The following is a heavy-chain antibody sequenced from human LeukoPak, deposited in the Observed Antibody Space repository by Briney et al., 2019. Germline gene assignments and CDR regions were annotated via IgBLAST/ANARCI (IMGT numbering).Heavy chain of an antibody. CDR2: ISSSSSYI. D-gene: IGHD3-10*01. CDR1: GFTFSSYS. J-gene: IGHJ4*02. V-gene: IGHV3-21*01. CDR3: AREDLEGNYGSGLFDY. Sequence: GGSLRLSCAASGFTFSSYSMNWVRQAPGKGLEWVSSISSSSSYIYYADSVKGRFTISRDNAKNSLYLQMNSLSAEDTAVYYCAREDLEGNYGSGLFDYWGQGTLVTVSS.